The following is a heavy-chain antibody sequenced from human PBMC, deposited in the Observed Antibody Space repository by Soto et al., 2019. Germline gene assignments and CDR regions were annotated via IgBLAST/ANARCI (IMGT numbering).Heavy chain of an antibody. CDR3: AREDYGQYYLDY. CDR1: LFTFRDYA. CDR2: ISYQGTNI. J-gene: IGHJ4*02. V-gene: IGHV3-30-3*01. Sequence: PGGSLRLSCAASLFTFRDYAMHWVRQAPGKGLEWMAVISYQGTNIHYADSVQVRFTISRDNPKNTLYLEMNSLRTEDTAVYYCAREDYGQYYLDYWGQGA. D-gene: IGHD3-16*01.